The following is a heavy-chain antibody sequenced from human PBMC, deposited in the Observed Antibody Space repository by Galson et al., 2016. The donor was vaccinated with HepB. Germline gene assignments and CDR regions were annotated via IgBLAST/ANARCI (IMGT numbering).Heavy chain of an antibody. CDR3: ARLARVADFYYYGMVV. V-gene: IGHV1-2*02. Sequence: SVKVSCKASGYTLTTYYIHWVRQAPGQGLEWMGWINPNSGGTNYVQKFRGRFTMTRDTSINTAYMELSGLRSDDTAVYYCARLARVADFYYYGMVVWGQGTTVTVSS. CDR2: INPNSGGT. CDR1: GYTLTTYY. J-gene: IGHJ6*02.